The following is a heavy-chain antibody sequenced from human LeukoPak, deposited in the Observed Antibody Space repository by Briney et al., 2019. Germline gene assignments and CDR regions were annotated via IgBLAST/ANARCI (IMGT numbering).Heavy chain of an antibody. CDR2: ISSSSSYI. CDR3: ARDGAATLTRREDY. D-gene: IGHD6-13*01. Sequence: GGSLRLSCAASGFTFSSYSMNWVRQAPGKGLEWVSSISSSSSYIYYADSVKGRFTISRDNSKNTLYLQMNSLRAEDTAVYYCARDGAATLTRREDYWGQGTLVTVSS. J-gene: IGHJ4*02. V-gene: IGHV3-21*01. CDR1: GFTFSSYS.